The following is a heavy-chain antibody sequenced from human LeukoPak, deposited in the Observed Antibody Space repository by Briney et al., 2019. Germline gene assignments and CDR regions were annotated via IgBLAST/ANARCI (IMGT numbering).Heavy chain of an antibody. D-gene: IGHD1-26*01. V-gene: IGHV3-74*01. J-gene: IGHJ4*02. CDR3: EATGVGGY. Sequence: GGSLRLSCAASGFSLSFYSLDWVRQAPGKGLVWVSRITSDGSSTNYADSVKGRFTISRDNAKNTLYLQMNSLRAEDTAVYYCEATGVGGYWGQGTLVTVSS. CDR1: GFSLSFYS. CDR2: ITSDGSST.